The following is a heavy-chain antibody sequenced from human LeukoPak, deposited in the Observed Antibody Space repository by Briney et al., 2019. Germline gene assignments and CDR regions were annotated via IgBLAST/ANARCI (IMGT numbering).Heavy chain of an antibody. CDR3: ARALGYSSSWDFDY. J-gene: IGHJ4*02. CDR2: INPNSGGT. Sequence: ASVNVSCKASGYTFTGYYMHWVRQAPGQGLEWMGWINPNSGGTNYAQKFQGWVAITRDTSISTAYMELSRLRSDGPAVYYCARALGYSSSWDFDYWGQGNLVTVSS. CDR1: GYTFTGYY. D-gene: IGHD6-13*01. V-gene: IGHV1-2*04.